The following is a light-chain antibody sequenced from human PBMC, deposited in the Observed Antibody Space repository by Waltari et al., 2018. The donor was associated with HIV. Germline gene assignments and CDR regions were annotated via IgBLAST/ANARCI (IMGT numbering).Light chain of an antibody. J-gene: IGLJ1*01. CDR2: QDS. Sequence: SYELTQPPSVSVSPGQTASITCSGVKLGDNYACWYQQKPGQSPVLVIYQDSKRPSGIPERFSGSNSGNTATLTISGTQAMDEADYYCQAWDSSTAYYVFGTGTKVTVL. CDR1: KLGDNY. V-gene: IGLV3-1*01. CDR3: QAWDSSTAYYV.